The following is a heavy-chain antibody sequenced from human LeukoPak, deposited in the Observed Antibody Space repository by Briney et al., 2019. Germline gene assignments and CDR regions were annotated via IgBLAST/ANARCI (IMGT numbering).Heavy chain of an antibody. J-gene: IGHJ4*02. D-gene: IGHD2-2*02. CDR2: ISSSSSYI. CDR3: ARARYCSSTSCYRRLRLCYFDY. Sequence: GGSLRLSCAASGFTFSSYSMNWVRQAPGKGLEWVSSISSSSSYIYYADSVKGRFTISRDNAKNSLYLQMNSLRAEDTAVYYCARARYCSSTSCYRRLRLCYFDYWGQGTLVTVSS. V-gene: IGHV3-21*01. CDR1: GFTFSSYS.